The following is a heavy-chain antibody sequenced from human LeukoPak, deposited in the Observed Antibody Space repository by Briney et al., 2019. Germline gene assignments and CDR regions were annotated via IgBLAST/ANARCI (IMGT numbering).Heavy chain of an antibody. CDR1: GFTFTSSD. J-gene: IGHJ4*02. D-gene: IGHD3-3*01. CDR2: IVVGSGNT. V-gene: IGHV1-58*02. CDR3: AARYDFWSGPDFDY. Sequence: GTSVKVSCKASGFTFTSSDMQWVRQARGQRLEWIGWIVVGSGNTNYAQKFQERVTITRDMSTSTAYMELSSLRSEDTAVYYCAARYDFWSGPDFDYWGQGTLVTVSS.